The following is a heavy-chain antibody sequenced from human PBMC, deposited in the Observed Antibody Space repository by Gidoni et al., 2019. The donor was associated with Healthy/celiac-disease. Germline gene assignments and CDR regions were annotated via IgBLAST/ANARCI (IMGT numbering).Heavy chain of an antibody. D-gene: IGHD6-13*01. J-gene: IGHJ6*02. V-gene: IGHV3-33*01. CDR3: ARDGNTGYSTPASYYYYYGMDV. Sequence: QVQLVESGGGVVQPGRSLRLSCAASGFTFSSYGMHWVRQAPGKGLEWVAVIWYDGSNKYYADSVKGRFTISRDNSKNTLYLQMNSLRAEDTAVYYCARDGNTGYSTPASYYYYYGMDVWGQGTTVTVSS. CDR1: GFTFSSYG. CDR2: IWYDGSNK.